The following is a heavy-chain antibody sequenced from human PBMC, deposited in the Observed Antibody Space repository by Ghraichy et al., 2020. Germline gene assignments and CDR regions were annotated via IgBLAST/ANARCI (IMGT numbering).Heavy chain of an antibody. CDR2: IWYDGSNK. CDR1: GFTFSSYG. Sequence: GGSLRLSCAASGFTFSSYGMHWVRQAPGKGLEWVAVIWYDGSNKYYADSVKGRFTISRDNSKNTLYLQMNSLRAEDTAVYYCARDIYYDFWSGPAYYYYYYGMGVWGQGTTVTVSS. CDR3: ARDIYYDFWSGPAYYYYYYGMGV. D-gene: IGHD3-3*01. J-gene: IGHJ6*02. V-gene: IGHV3-33*08.